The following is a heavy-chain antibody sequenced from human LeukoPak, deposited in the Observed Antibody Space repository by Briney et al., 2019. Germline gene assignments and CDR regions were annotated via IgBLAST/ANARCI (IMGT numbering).Heavy chain of an antibody. CDR3: ARGRIAARPRGYYYYYMDV. Sequence: GASVKVSCKASGYTFTSYGISWVRQAPGQGLEWMGWISAYNGNTNYAQKLQGRVTMTTDTSTSTAYMELRSLRSDDTAVYYCARGRIAARPRGYYYYYMDVWGKGTTVTVSS. J-gene: IGHJ6*03. CDR2: ISAYNGNT. CDR1: GYTFTSYG. V-gene: IGHV1-18*01. D-gene: IGHD6-6*01.